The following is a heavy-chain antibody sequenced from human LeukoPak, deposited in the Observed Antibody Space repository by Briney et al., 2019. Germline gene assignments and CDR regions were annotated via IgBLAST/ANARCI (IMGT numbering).Heavy chain of an antibody. CDR1: GYSFTNYW. Sequence: ASVKVSCKASGYSFTNYWIGWVRQKPGKGLEWVGIIHPGDSETRYSPSFQGRVTISVDKTISTAYLQWSSLKASDIAMYYCARHLGAVRGEIDSWGQGTLVTVSS. J-gene: IGHJ4*02. D-gene: IGHD3-10*01. V-gene: IGHV5-51*01. CDR2: IHPGDSET. CDR3: ARHLGAVRGEIDS.